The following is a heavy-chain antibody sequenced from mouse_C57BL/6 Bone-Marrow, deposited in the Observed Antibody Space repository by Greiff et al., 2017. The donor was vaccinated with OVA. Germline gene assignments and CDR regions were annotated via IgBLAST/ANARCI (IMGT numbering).Heavy chain of an antibody. CDR3: AKDWDNYGSKGGYYFDY. V-gene: IGHV1-66*01. D-gene: IGHD1-1*01. CDR2: IYPGSGNT. Sequence: QVQLQQSGPELVKPGASVKISCKASGYSFTSYYIHWVKQRPGQGLEWIGWIYPGSGNTKYNEKFKGKATLTADPSSSTAYMQLSSLTSEDSAVYYGAKDWDNYGSKGGYYFDYWGQGTTLTVSS. CDR1: GYSFTSYY. J-gene: IGHJ2*01.